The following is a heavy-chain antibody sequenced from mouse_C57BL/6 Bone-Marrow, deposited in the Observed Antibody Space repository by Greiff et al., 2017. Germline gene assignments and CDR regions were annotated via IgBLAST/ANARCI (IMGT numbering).Heavy chain of an antibody. Sequence: QVQLQQPGAELVKPGASVKMSCKASGYTFTRYWITWVKQRPGPGLEWIGDIYPGSGSTNYNAKFTCKATQTGDTSYSSAYMQLSSLTSEDSAVYYGARPYYSNYWYFDVWGTGTTVTVSS. CDR2: IYPGSGST. D-gene: IGHD2-5*01. J-gene: IGHJ1*03. CDR1: GYTFTRYW. CDR3: ARPYYSNYWYFDV. V-gene: IGHV1-55*01.